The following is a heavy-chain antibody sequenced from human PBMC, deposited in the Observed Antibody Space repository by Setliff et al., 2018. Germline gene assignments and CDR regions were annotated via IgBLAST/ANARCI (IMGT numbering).Heavy chain of an antibody. CDR1: GFAFSSHG. CDR2: IRVDGTNK. D-gene: IGHD3-16*01. V-gene: IGHV3-30*02. CDR3: VKWDSKYVSGSHYMDV. J-gene: IGHJ6*03. Sequence: AGSLRLSCAASGFAFSSHGMHWVRQAPGKGLEWVAFIRVDGTNKYYADSVKGRFTISRDNSKNTLYLQVNTLRPEDTAVYYCVKWDSKYVSGSHYMDVWGKGTTVTVSS.